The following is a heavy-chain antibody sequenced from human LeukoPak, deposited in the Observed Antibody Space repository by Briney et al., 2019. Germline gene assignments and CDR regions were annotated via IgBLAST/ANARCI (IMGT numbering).Heavy chain of an antibody. V-gene: IGHV4-34*01. D-gene: IGHD4-17*01. CDR2: INHSGST. J-gene: IGHJ4*02. Sequence: SETLSLTCAVYGGSFSGYYWSWIRQPPGKGLEWIGEINHSGSTDYNPSLKSRVTISVDTSKNQFSLKLSSVTAADTAVYYCARGLATLNMTTVTTYFDYWGQGTLVTVSS. CDR3: ARGLATLNMTTVTTYFDY. CDR1: GGSFSGYY.